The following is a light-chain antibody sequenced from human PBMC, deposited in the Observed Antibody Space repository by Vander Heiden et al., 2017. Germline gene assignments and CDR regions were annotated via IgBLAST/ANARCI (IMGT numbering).Light chain of an antibody. V-gene: IGKV3-11*01. CDR3: QQRSNWPPA. Sequence: DIVLTQSPATLSLSPGERATLSCRASQSVSTYLAWYQQKPGQAPRLLISDASNRATGIPARFTGSGSGTDFTLTISSLEPEDFAVYYCQQRSNWPPAFGQGTKLEIK. J-gene: IGKJ2*01. CDR2: DAS. CDR1: QSVSTY.